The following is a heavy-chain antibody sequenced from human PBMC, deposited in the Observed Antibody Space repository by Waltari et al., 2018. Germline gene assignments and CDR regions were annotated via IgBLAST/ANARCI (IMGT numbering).Heavy chain of an antibody. D-gene: IGHD3-3*01. Sequence: EVQLVESGGGSVKPGGSLRLSCAAAGFTFSSYWLSWFRQAPGKGLEWVANIKQDGSEKYYVDSVKGRFTISRDNAKNSLYLQMNSLRAEDTAVYYCATDFWSGYEWDWGQGTLVTVSS. J-gene: IGHJ4*02. CDR3: ATDFWSGYEWD. CDR2: IKQDGSEK. V-gene: IGHV3-7*04. CDR1: GFTFSSYW.